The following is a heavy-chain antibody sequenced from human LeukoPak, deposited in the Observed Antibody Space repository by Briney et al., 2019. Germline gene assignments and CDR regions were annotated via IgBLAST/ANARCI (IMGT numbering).Heavy chain of an antibody. CDR3: AKEDWNYNYFDY. CDR1: GFTFSSYS. V-gene: IGHV3-21*01. CDR2: ISSSSSYI. J-gene: IGHJ4*02. Sequence: GGSLRLSCAASGFTFSSYSMSWVRQAPGKGLEWVSSISSSSSYIYYADSVKGRFTVSRDNSKNTLYLQMNSLRAEDTAVYYCAKEDWNYNYFDYWGQGTLVTVSS. D-gene: IGHD1-7*01.